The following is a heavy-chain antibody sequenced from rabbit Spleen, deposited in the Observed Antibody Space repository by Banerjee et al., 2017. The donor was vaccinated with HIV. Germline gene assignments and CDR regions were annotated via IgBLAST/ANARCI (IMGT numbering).Heavy chain of an antibody. Sequence: QSLEESGGDLVKPGASLTLTCIASGVSFSVSSYMCWVRQAPGKGLEWIACIEAGSSGFTCFASWAKGRFSISKTSSTTVTLQMTSLTAADTATYFCARDTSSSFSSYGMDLWGPGTLVTVS. D-gene: IGHD1-1*01. V-gene: IGHV1S40*01. J-gene: IGHJ6*01. CDR3: ARDTSSSFSSYGMDL. CDR1: GVSFSVSSY. CDR2: IEAGSSGFT.